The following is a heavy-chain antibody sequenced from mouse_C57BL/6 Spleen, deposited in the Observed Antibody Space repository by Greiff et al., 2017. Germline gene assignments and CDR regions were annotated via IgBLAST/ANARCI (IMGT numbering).Heavy chain of an antibody. CDR3: ARDLDYYVGSPAWFAY. V-gene: IGHV5-4*01. Sequence: EVMLVESGGGLVKPGGSLKLSCAASGFTFSSYAMSWVRPTPEKRLEWVATISAGGSYTYYPDNVQGRFTISRDNAKNTLYLQMVHLKSYDTAMYYCARDLDYYVGSPAWFAYWGQGTLVTVSA. J-gene: IGHJ3*01. CDR1: GFTFSSYA. D-gene: IGHD1-1*01. CDR2: ISAGGSYT.